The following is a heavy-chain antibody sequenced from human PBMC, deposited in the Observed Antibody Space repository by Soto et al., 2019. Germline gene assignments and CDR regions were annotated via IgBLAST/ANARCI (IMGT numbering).Heavy chain of an antibody. V-gene: IGHV3-15*01. D-gene: IGHD1-1*01. Sequence: GGSLRLSCAASGFTFSNAWMSWVRQAPGKGLEWVGRIKSKTDGGTTDYAAPVKGRFTISRDDSKNKLYLQMNSLKTEDTAVYYCTSASRSGTTWDWGQGTLVTVSS. CDR2: IKSKTDGGTT. CDR1: GFTFSNAW. CDR3: TSASRSGTTWD. J-gene: IGHJ4*02.